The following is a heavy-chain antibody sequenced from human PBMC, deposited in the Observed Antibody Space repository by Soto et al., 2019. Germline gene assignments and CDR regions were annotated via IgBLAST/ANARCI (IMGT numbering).Heavy chain of an antibody. J-gene: IGHJ6*02. CDR3: AREPLDGMDV. V-gene: IGHV4-30-4*01. Sequence: HVQLHQSGPRLVQPSQTLSLECSVIGGSVNTGDNYWSWVRQSPGRGLEWIGYIYHTGNTFYNPALENRVTMSVDASKNQFSLTLTSVTAADTAVYFCAREPLDGMDVWGQGTNVTVSS. CDR2: IYHTGNT. CDR1: GGSVNTGDNY.